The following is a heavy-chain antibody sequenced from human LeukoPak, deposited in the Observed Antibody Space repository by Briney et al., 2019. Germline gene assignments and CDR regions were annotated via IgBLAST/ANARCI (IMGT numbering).Heavy chain of an antibody. CDR1: GFTFSSYW. CDR2: IKQDGSEK. J-gene: IGHJ3*02. V-gene: IGHV3-7*01. CDR3: AREKPDYADAFDI. Sequence: PGGSLRLSCAASGFTFSSYWMSWVRQAPGKGLEWVANIKQDGSEKYYVDSVKGRFTISRDNAKNSLYLQMNSLRAEDTAVYYCAREKPDYADAFDIWGQGTMVTVSS. D-gene: IGHD4-17*01.